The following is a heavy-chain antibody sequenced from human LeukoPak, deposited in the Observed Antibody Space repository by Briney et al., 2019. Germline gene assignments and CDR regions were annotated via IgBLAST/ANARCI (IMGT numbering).Heavy chain of an antibody. V-gene: IGHV4-34*01. CDR2: INHSGST. CDR3: ARPPKRWLQLGYYYGIDV. D-gene: IGHD5-18*01. CDR1: GGSFSGYY. Sequence: PSETLSLTCAVYGGSFSGYYWSWIRQPPGKGLEWIGEINHSGSTNYNPSLKSRVTISVDTSKNQFSLKLSSVTAADTAVYYCARPPKRWLQLGYYYGIDVWGQGTTVTVSS. J-gene: IGHJ6*02.